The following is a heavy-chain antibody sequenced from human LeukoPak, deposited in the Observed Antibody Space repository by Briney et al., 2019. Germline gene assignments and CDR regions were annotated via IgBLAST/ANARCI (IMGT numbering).Heavy chain of an antibody. V-gene: IGHV1-69*06. D-gene: IGHD3-22*01. CDR3: ARTYYYDSSGRPYYFDY. CDR2: IIPIFGTA. Sequence: GASVKVSCKASGGTFSSYAISWVRQAPGQGLEWMGGIIPIFGTANYAQKFQGRVTITADKSTSTAYMELSSLRSEDTAVYYCARTYYYDSSGRPYYFDYWGQGTLVTVSS. CDR1: GGTFSSYA. J-gene: IGHJ4*02.